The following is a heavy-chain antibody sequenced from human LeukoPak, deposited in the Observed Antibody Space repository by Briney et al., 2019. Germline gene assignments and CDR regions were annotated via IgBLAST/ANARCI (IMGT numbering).Heavy chain of an antibody. CDR3: ARASSSSLGTHYFDY. D-gene: IGHD6-6*01. CDR2: INSDGSST. Sequence: GGSLRLSCAASGFTFSSYWMHWVRQAPGKGQVWVSRINSDGSSTSYADSVKGRFTISRDNAKNTLYLQMNSLRAEDTAVYYCARASSSSLGTHYFDYWGQGTLVTVSS. CDR1: GFTFSSYW. J-gene: IGHJ4*02. V-gene: IGHV3-74*01.